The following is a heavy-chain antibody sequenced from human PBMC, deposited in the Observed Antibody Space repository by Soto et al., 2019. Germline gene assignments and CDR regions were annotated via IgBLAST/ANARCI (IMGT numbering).Heavy chain of an antibody. CDR3: ARGYSIGYGFDY. J-gene: IGHJ4*02. CDR1: GFSFSNYE. D-gene: IGHD5-18*01. CDR2: ISTTSTT. V-gene: IGHV3-48*03. Sequence: GGSLRLSCAASGFSFSNYEMNWVRQAPGKGLEWVSFISTTSTTYYVDSVKGRFTFSRDNAKNSLFLQMNSLRAEDTAVYYCARGYSIGYGFDYWGQGTLVTVSS.